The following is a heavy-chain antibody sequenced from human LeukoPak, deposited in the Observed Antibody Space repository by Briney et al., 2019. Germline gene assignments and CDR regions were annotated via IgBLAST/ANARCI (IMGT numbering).Heavy chain of an antibody. CDR3: ARQKGYGLNSFDY. CDR2: IYPGESET. J-gene: IGHJ4*02. V-gene: IGHV5-51*01. CDR1: GYSFTTCW. Sequence: GESLKISCKGSGYSFTTCWIGWVRQMPGKGLEWMGIIYPGESETRYSPSFQGQVTISADKSITTAYLQWSSLKASDTAMYYCARQKGYGLNSFDYWGQGTLVTVSS. D-gene: IGHD5-12*01.